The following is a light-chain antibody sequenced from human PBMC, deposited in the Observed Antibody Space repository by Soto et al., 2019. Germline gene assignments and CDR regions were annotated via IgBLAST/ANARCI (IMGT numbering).Light chain of an antibody. CDR2: EVI. CDR1: SSDIGAYKY. V-gene: IGLV2-14*01. CDR3: SSYTRSRTLV. J-gene: IGLJ2*01. Sequence: QSALTQPASVSGSPGQAITISCTGTSSDIGAYKYVSWYQQHPGRAPKLMIYEVIHRPSGVSSRFSGSKSGKTASLSISGLQADYEADYYCSSYTRSRTLVFGGGTQLTVL.